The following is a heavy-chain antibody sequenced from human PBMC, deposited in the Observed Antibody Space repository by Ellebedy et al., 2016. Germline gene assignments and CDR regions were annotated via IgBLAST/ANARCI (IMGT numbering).Heavy chain of an antibody. CDR2: IRSDGGVQ. Sequence: GESLKISXAASGFSVTDNYMTWVRQAPGKGLEWVSTIRSDGGVQHYCDSVKGRFTISRDNSRNTLYLHMNVLRHEDTAMYYCARGPLIITSYFDSWGQGTLVTVSS. J-gene: IGHJ4*02. CDR1: GFSVTDNY. CDR3: ARGPLIITSYFDS. D-gene: IGHD3-22*01. V-gene: IGHV3-33*08.